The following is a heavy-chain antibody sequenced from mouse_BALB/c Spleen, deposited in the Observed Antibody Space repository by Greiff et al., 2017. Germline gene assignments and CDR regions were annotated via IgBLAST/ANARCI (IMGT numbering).Heavy chain of an antibody. Sequence: VQLQQSGAELVRPGVSVKISCKGSGYTFTDYAMHWVKQSHAKSLEWIGVISTYYGDASYNQKFKGKATMTVDKSSSTAYMELARLTSEDSAIYYCARCGSSPAWFAYWGQGTLVTVSA. CDR3: ARCGSSPAWFAY. V-gene: IGHV1S137*01. CDR1: GYTFTDYA. D-gene: IGHD1-1*01. J-gene: IGHJ3*01. CDR2: ISTYYGDA.